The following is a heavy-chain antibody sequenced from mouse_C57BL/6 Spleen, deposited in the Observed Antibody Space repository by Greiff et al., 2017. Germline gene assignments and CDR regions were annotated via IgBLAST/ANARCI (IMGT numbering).Heavy chain of an antibody. CDR3: ARSGGSSPFAY. CDR1: GYAFTNYL. Sequence: VQLQQSGAELVRPGTSVKVSCKASGYAFTNYLIEWVKQRPGQGLEWIGVINPGCGGTNYNEKFKGKATLTADKSSSTAYMQLSSLTSEDSAVYFCARSGGSSPFAYWGQGTLVTVSA. D-gene: IGHD1-1*01. J-gene: IGHJ3*01. CDR2: INPGCGGT. V-gene: IGHV1-54*01.